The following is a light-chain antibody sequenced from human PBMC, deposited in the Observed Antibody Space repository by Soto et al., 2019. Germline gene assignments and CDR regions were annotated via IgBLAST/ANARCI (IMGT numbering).Light chain of an antibody. Sequence: QSVLTQPASVSGSPGQSITISCTGTSSDVGVYNYVSWYQHHPGKAPKLIIYDVYKRPSGVPDRFSASKSDNTASLTISGLQAEDEADYYCCSYTGTYTWVFGGGTKVTVL. CDR1: SSDVGVYNY. CDR2: DVY. J-gene: IGLJ3*02. V-gene: IGLV2-11*01. CDR3: CSYTGTYTWV.